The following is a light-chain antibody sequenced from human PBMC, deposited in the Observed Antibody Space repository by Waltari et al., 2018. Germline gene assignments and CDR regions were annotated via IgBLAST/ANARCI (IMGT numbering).Light chain of an antibody. CDR1: PSVYSW. CDR3: QQYEGYST. Sequence: DIQMTQSPSPLSASVGDRVPITCRASPSVYSWLAWHQQKPGKAPKLLIYKASTLKSGVPSRFSGSGSGTEFTLTISSLQPDDFATYYCQQYEGYSTFGQGTKLEIK. CDR2: KAS. J-gene: IGKJ2*01. V-gene: IGKV1-5*03.